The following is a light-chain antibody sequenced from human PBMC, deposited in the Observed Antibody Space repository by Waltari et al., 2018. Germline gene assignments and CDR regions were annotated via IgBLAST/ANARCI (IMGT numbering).Light chain of an antibody. J-gene: IGLJ2*01. CDR3: CSYAGSYTHVV. Sequence: QSALTQPRSVSGSPGQSVTISCTGTSSDVGGYNYVSCSQQHPGKAPKLMIYDVSKRPSGVPDRFSGSKSGNTASLTISGLQAEDEADYYCCSYAGSYTHVVFGGGTKLTVL. CDR1: SSDVGGYNY. CDR2: DVS. V-gene: IGLV2-11*01.